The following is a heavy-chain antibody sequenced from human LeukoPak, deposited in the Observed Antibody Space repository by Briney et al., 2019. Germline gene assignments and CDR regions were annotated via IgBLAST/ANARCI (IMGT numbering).Heavy chain of an antibody. V-gene: IGHV4-61*08. CDR1: SGSIRSGDYY. D-gene: IGHD5-24*01. Sequence: SETLSLTCTVSSGSIRSGDYYWSWIRQPPGKGLEWIGYVYNSGSTNYNPSLKSRVTISIETSENQFSLKLSSVTAADTAMYYCARGGDAYYFHYWGQGTLVTVSS. CDR2: VYNSGST. CDR3: ARGGDAYYFHY. J-gene: IGHJ4*02.